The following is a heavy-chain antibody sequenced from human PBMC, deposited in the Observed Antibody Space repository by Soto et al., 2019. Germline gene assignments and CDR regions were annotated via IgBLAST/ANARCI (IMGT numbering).Heavy chain of an antibody. Sequence: PGGSLRLSCAASGFSFSISPMHWVRQAPGKGPEWVALISYDGTNKFYADSVKGRFTISRDNSKSTLYLQVDSLRPEDAAVYYCARDPQNSAGKHWAFNYFDSWGQGTLVTVSS. CDR1: GFSFSISP. CDR2: ISYDGTNK. CDR3: ARDPQNSAGKHWAFNYFDS. D-gene: IGHD1-1*01. J-gene: IGHJ4*02. V-gene: IGHV3-30-3*01.